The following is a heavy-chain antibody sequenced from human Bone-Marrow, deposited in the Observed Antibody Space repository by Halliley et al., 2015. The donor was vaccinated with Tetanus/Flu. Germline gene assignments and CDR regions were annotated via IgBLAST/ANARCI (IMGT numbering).Heavy chain of an antibody. J-gene: IGHJ4*02. V-gene: IGHV4-30-4*01. CDR3: VRGRDGHYYDPSGLDF. D-gene: IGHD3-22*01. CDR2: IFYSGRP. Sequence: GCIFYSGRPYSNPSRGSRTTISIDTSKNQFSLGVRSVTAADTAVYYCVRGRDGHYYDPSGLDFWGQGTLVTVSS.